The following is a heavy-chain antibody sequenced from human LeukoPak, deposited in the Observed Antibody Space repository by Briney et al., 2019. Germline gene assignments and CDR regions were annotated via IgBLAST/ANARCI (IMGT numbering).Heavy chain of an antibody. V-gene: IGHV3-74*01. CDR2: IDGDARTI. CDR1: GFTFSTTW. CDR3: ARGRFYYDSSGYSDAFDI. Sequence: GGSLRLSCAASGFTFSTTWVHWVRQAPGQGLVWVSRIDGDARTIDYADSVKGRFIISRDNAKNTLYLQMNSLRAEDTAVYYCARGRFYYDSSGYSDAFDIWGQGTMVTVSS. D-gene: IGHD3-22*01. J-gene: IGHJ3*02.